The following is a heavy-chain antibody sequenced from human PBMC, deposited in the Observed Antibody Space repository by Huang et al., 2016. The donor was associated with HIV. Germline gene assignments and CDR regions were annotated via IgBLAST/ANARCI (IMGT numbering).Heavy chain of an antibody. CDR3: ARGPDYYDSSGREAFDI. Sequence: QVQLQLWGAGLLKPSETLSLTCAVYGGSFSGYYWSWIRQPPGKGLEWIGEINHSGSTNYNPSRKSRVTRSVDTSKTEFSLKLNSVTAADTAVYYCARGPDYYDSSGREAFDIWGQGTMVTVSS. CDR1: GGSFSGYY. V-gene: IGHV4-34*01. D-gene: IGHD3-22*01. J-gene: IGHJ3*02. CDR2: INHSGST.